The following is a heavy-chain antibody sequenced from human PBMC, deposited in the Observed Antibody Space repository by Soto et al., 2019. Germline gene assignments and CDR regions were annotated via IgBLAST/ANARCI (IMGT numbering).Heavy chain of an antibody. Sequence: SETLSLTCAVYGGSLSGYYWSWIRQPPGKGLEWIGEINHSGSTNYNPSLKSRVTISIDTSKNQFSLELTSVTAADTAVYYCASVPFTVHDIWGQGTLVTVSS. CDR2: INHSGST. V-gene: IGHV4-34*01. CDR3: ASVPFTVHDI. CDR1: GGSLSGYY. J-gene: IGHJ4*02. D-gene: IGHD3-22*01.